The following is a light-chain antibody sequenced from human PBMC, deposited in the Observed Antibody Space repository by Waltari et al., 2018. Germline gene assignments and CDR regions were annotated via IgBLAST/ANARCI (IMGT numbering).Light chain of an antibody. J-gene: IGLJ3*02. CDR2: DND. V-gene: IGLV1-51*01. CDR1: SSNSGNKY. Sequence: QSVLTQAPSVSAAPGQKVTISCAGSSSNSGNKYVSWYQQFPGTAPKLLIYDNDKRPSGIPDRFSASKSGTSATLGITGLQTGDEANYYCGTWDTSLSAWVFGGGTKLTVL. CDR3: GTWDTSLSAWV.